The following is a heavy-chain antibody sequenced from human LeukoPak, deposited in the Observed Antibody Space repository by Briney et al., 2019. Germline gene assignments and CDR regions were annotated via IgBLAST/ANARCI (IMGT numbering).Heavy chain of an antibody. Sequence: GGSLRLSCAASGFTFSSYGMHWVRQAPGKGLEWVAFIRYDGSNKYYADSVKGRFTISRDNSKNTLYLQMNSLRAEDTAVYYCARAPPTSSKAAGLDYWGQGTLVTVSS. CDR2: IRYDGSNK. J-gene: IGHJ4*02. V-gene: IGHV3-30*02. CDR3: ARAPPTSSKAAGLDY. CDR1: GFTFSSYG. D-gene: IGHD6-13*01.